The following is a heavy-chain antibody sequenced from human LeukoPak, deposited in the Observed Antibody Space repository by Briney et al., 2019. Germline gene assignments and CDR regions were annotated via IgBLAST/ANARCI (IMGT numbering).Heavy chain of an antibody. V-gene: IGHV1-3*01. CDR3: ARDPRYCSSTSCYVYYGMDV. CDR2: INAGNGNT. Sequence: ASVKVSCKASGYTFTSYAMHWVRQVPGQRLEWIGWINAGNGNTKYSQKFQGRVTITRDTSASTAYMELSSLRSEDTAVYYCARDPRYCSSTSCYVYYGMDVWGKGTTVTVSS. D-gene: IGHD2-2*01. CDR1: GYTFTSYA. J-gene: IGHJ6*04.